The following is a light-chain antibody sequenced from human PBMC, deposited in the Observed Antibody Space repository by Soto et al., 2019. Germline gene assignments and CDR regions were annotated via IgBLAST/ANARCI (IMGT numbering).Light chain of an antibody. J-gene: IGLJ3*02. Sequence: QSALTQPRSVSGSPGQSVTISCTGASCDVCGYNFVSWYQQHPGKAPTLMIFDVSQRPSGVPDRFSGSKYGNTASLTISGRQDDDEDDYYCCSYGGSSTWVFGGGTKLTVL. CDR1: SCDVCGYNF. CDR2: DVS. CDR3: CSYGGSSTWV. V-gene: IGLV2-11*01.